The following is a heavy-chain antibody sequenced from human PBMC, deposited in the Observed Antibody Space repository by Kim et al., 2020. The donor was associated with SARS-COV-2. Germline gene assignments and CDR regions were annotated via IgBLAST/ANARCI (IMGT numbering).Heavy chain of an antibody. V-gene: IGHV3-53*01. Sequence: ASVKGRFTISRDNSKYTLYDQMNSLRAEDTAVYYCARDGDWNYGNWYFDLWGRGTLVTVSS. CDR3: ARDGDWNYGNWYFDL. J-gene: IGHJ2*01. D-gene: IGHD1-7*01.